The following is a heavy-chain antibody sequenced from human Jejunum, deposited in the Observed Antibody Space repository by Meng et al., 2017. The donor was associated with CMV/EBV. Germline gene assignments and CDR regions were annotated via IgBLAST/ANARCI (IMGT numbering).Heavy chain of an antibody. CDR2: VNPNIGDT. Sequence: YSFTDFDYHRVRQAPGQVLEWMGWVNPNIGDTYYSQKFHGRVTMTRDRSITTACMEMSSLSSDDTAVFHCARDVVLCGDTRCREFDSWGLGTLVTVSS. D-gene: IGHD2-21*01. J-gene: IGHJ5*01. CDR1: YSFTDFD. CDR3: ARDVVLCGDTRCREFDS. V-gene: IGHV1-2*02.